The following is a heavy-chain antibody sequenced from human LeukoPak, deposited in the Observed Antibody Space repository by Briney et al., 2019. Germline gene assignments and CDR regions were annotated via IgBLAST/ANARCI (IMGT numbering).Heavy chain of an antibody. V-gene: IGHV1-46*01. CDR3: ARDRWLDSSGSHAGY. CDR2: INPSGGST. Sequence: ASVKVSCKASGYTFTSYYMHWVRQAPGQGLEWMGIINPSGGSTSYAQKFQGRVTMTRDTSTSIVYMELSSLRSEDTAVYYCARDRWLDSSGSHAGYWGQGTLVTVSS. J-gene: IGHJ4*02. CDR1: GYTFTSYY. D-gene: IGHD3-22*01.